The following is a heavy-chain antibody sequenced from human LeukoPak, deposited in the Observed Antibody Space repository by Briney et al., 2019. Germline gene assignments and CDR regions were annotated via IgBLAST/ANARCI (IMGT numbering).Heavy chain of an antibody. D-gene: IGHD2-15*01. J-gene: IGHJ4*02. CDR1: RFTFSSYW. V-gene: IGHV3-74*01. CDR2: ANSDGSST. Sequence: GGSLRLSCAASRFTFSSYWMYWVRQVPGKGLVWVSRANSDGSSTNYADSVKGRFTISRDNAKNTLYMQMNSLRAEDTAVYYCARAVVGALDYWGQGTLVTVSS. CDR3: ARAVVGALDY.